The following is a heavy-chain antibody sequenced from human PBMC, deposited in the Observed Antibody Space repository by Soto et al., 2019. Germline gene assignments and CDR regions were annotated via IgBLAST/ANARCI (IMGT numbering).Heavy chain of an antibody. CDR1: GDSVSSTHW. D-gene: IGHD2-15*01. CDR3: ATLHPRIVVTVLPMTS. V-gene: IGHV4-4*02. Sequence: SETLSLTCVVSGDSVSSTHWWTWVRQTPGKGLEWIGEVYHTGTTKYNPSLKNRVTISVDKSNNQFSLDLKSVTAADTAVYYCATLHPRIVVTVLPMTSWGQGTLVTVS. CDR2: VYHTGTT. J-gene: IGHJ1*01.